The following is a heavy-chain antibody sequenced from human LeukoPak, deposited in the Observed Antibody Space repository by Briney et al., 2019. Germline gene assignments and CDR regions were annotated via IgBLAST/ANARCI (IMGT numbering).Heavy chain of an antibody. CDR3: ARHGSKYSSSSGVY. D-gene: IGHD6-6*01. J-gene: IGHJ4*02. CDR2: INHSGST. V-gene: IGHV4-34*01. Sequence: SETLSLTCTVSGGSISSYYWSWIRQPPGKGLEWIGEINHSGSTNYNPSLKSRVTISVDTSKNQFSLKLSSVTAADTAVYYCARHGSKYSSSSGVYWGQGTLVTVSS. CDR1: GGSISSYY.